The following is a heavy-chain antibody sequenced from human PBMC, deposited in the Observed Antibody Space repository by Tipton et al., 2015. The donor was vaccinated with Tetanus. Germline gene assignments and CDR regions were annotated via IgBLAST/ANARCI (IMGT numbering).Heavy chain of an antibody. J-gene: IGHJ6*02. V-gene: IGHV4-39*01. CDR1: GGSISSSSYY. CDR2: IYYNGST. Sequence: TLSLTCTVSGGSISSSSYYWGWIRQPPGKGLEGIGNIYYNGSTYYNPSLKSRLTISVDTSKIQFSWNLSSVPAADTAVYYCARGQAAGFTVGYYYYYYGMDVWGQGTTVTVSS. CDR3: ARGQAAGFTVGYYYYYYGMDV. D-gene: IGHD6-13*01.